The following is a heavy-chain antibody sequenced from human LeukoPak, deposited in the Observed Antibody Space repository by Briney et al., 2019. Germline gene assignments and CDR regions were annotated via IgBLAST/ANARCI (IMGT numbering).Heavy chain of an antibody. V-gene: IGHV1-18*04. CDR2: ISAYNGNT. Sequence: ASVKVSCKASGCTFTSYGISWVRQAPGQGLEWMGWISAYNGNTNYAQKLQGRVTMTTDTSTSTAYMELRSLRSDDTAVYYCAIIAAAGSFDYWGQGSLVTVSS. J-gene: IGHJ4*02. D-gene: IGHD6-13*01. CDR1: GCTFTSYG. CDR3: AIIAAAGSFDY.